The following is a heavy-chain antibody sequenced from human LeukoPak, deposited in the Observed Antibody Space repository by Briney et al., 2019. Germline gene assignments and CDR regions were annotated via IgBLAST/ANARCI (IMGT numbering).Heavy chain of an antibody. Sequence: GGSLRLSCAASGFPFDVYAMSWVRQAPGKGLEWVSTINWNGGDTDYADSVKGRFTISRDNAKNSLHLQMNSLRAEDTAFYYCARDDCGSTSCYPDFDYWGQGTLVTVSS. D-gene: IGHD2-2*01. CDR2: INWNGGDT. CDR1: GFPFDVYA. CDR3: ARDDCGSTSCYPDFDY. V-gene: IGHV3-20*04. J-gene: IGHJ4*02.